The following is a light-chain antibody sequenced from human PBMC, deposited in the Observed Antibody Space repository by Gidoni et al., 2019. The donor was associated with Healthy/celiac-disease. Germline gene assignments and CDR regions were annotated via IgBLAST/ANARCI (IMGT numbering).Light chain of an antibody. CDR3: QQYYNPLT. J-gene: IGKJ4*01. CDR1: QDISNY. Sequence: DIQMTQSPSSLSASVGDRVTITCQASQDISNYLNWYQQKPGKAPKLLIYDASNLETGVPSRFSGSGSGTDFTFTISSLQPEDIATYYCQQYYNPLTFGGXTKVEIK. V-gene: IGKV1-33*01. CDR2: DAS.